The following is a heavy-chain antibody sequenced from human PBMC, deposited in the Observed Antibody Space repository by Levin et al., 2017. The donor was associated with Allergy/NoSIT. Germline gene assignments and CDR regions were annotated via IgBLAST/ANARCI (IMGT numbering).Heavy chain of an antibody. J-gene: IGHJ6*02. V-gene: IGHV1-2*02. CDR3: ARRGGIYGLDV. CDR2: INVDSGDT. D-gene: IGHD1-26*01. CDR1: GYTLTGNH. Sequence: ASVKVSCKASGYTLTGNHIHWVRQAPGKGLEWMGWINVDSGDTNYAQTFQGRVTMTRDTSISTVYMELSRLRSDDTAVYYCARRGGIYGLDVWGQGTTVTVSS.